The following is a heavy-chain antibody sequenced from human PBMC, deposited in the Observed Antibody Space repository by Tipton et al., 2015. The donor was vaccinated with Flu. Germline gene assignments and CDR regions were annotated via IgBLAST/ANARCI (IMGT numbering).Heavy chain of an antibody. CDR3: ATLTGDDY. V-gene: IGHV3-48*03. J-gene: IGHJ4*02. D-gene: IGHD7-27*01. Sequence: GSLRLSCVASGFTFSNYGLHWVRQAPGKGLEWLSYISSSGNTISYADSVRGRFTISRDNTKKSLYLQLDSLRAEDTAIYYCATLTGDDYWGQGIMVTVSS. CDR2: ISSSGNTI. CDR1: GFTFSNYG.